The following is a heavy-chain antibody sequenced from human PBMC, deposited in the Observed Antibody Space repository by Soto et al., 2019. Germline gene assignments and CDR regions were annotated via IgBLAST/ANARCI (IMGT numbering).Heavy chain of an antibody. CDR1: GFTFSTYS. CDR2: ISSSSSTI. V-gene: IGHV3-48*02. CDR3: ARGLGYCSGGSCYSDY. J-gene: IGHJ4*02. D-gene: IGHD2-15*01. Sequence: LRLSFAASGFTFSTYSMNWVRQAPGKGLEWVSYISSSSSTIYYADSVKGRFTISRDNAKNSLYLQMNSLRDEDTAVYYCARGLGYCSGGSCYSDYWGQGTLVTVSS.